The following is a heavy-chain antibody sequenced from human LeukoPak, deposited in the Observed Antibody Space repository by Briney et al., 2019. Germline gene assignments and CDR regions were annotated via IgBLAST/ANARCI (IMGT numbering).Heavy chain of an antibody. Sequence: PGGSLGLSCAVSGFTFSSYEMNWVRRAPGKGLEWVSYISSSGTTIYYADSVKGRFTISRDNAKNSLYLQMNSLRAEDTAVYYCARSGGYYYYGLDVWGKGTTVTVSS. V-gene: IGHV3-48*03. J-gene: IGHJ6*04. CDR2: ISSSGTTI. CDR3: ARSGGYYYYGLDV. D-gene: IGHD3-10*01. CDR1: GFTFSSYE.